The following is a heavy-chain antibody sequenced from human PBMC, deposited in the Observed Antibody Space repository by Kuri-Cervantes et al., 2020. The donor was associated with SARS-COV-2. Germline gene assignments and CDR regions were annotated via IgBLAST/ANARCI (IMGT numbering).Heavy chain of an antibody. CDR2: ISSSSSYI. D-gene: IGHD2-2*02. Sequence: GGSLRLSCAASGFTFSGYSMNWVRQAPGKGLEWVSSISSSSSYIYYADSVKGRFTISRDNAKNSLYLQMNSLRAEDTAVYYCARDYCSSTSCDNDAFDIWGQGTMVTVSS. V-gene: IGHV3-21*01. CDR1: GFTFSGYS. J-gene: IGHJ3*02. CDR3: ARDYCSSTSCDNDAFDI.